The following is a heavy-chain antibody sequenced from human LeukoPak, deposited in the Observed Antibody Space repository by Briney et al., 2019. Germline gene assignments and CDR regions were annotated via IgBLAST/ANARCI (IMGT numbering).Heavy chain of an antibody. CDR3: ARDLSGHWTYDY. CDR1: GFRFSDSY. V-gene: IGHV3-11*01. CDR2: ISSSGDFT. D-gene: IGHD1-1*01. J-gene: IGHJ4*01. Sequence: GGSLRLSCAASGFRFSDSYVIWIRQAPGKGLEWISFISSSGDFTYYPDSMRGRFTITRDNAKTSLYLQMNSLRPEDTAVYYCARDLSGHWTYDYWGQGTLVTVSS.